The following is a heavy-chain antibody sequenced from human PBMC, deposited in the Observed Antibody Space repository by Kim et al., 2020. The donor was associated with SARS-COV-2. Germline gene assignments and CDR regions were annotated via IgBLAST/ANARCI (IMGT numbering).Heavy chain of an antibody. D-gene: IGHD3-22*01. Sequence: YYADSVKGRFTISRDNAKNSLYLQMNSLSAEDTAVYYCARELPDKDAFDIWGQGTMVTVSS. CDR3: ARELPDKDAFDI. V-gene: IGHV3-21*01. J-gene: IGHJ3*02.